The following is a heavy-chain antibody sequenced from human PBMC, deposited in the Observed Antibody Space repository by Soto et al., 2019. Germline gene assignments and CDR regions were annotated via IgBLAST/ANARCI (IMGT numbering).Heavy chain of an antibody. J-gene: IGHJ6*02. Sequence: GGSLRLSCTASGFTFSSYAVNWVRQAPGKGLEWVALISAPGVGAYYADSVKGRFTISRDNSKNMVYLQMHSLRADDTAVFYCAKALQYSSSRDYFYYGMDVWGQGTTVTVSS. CDR3: AKALQYSSSRDYFYYGMDV. CDR1: GFTFSSYA. D-gene: IGHD6-6*01. CDR2: ISAPGVGA. V-gene: IGHV3-23*01.